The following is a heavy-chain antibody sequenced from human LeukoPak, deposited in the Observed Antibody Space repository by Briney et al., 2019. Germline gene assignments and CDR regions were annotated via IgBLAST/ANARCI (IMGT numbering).Heavy chain of an antibody. D-gene: IGHD4/OR15-4a*01. J-gene: IGHJ4*02. CDR2: IYPGDSDT. Sequence: GESLKISCKGSEYNFASYWIGWVGQMPGKGLELMGIIYPGDSDTRYNPSFQGQVTISADKSISTAYLLWSSLKASDTAMYYCALTSAGGAGFDYWGQGTLVTVSS. CDR3: ALTSAGGAGFDY. V-gene: IGHV5-51*01. CDR1: EYNFASYW.